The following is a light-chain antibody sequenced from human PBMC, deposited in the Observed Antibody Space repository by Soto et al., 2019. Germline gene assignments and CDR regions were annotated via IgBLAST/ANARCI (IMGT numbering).Light chain of an antibody. CDR1: QSVSSN. Sequence: EIVMTQSPATLSVSPGERATLSCRASQSVSSNLAWYPQKPGQAPRLLIYGASTRATGIPVTFSGSGSGTEFTLTISSLQSEDFAVYYCQQYNNWPRTFGQGTKVEIK. CDR2: GAS. CDR3: QQYNNWPRT. J-gene: IGKJ1*01. V-gene: IGKV3-15*01.